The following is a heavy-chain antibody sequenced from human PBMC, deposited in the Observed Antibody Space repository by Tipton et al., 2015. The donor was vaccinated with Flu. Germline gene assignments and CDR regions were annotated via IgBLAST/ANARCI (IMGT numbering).Heavy chain of an antibody. CDR2: IHYSGSP. V-gene: IGHV4-38-2*02. J-gene: IGHJ1*01. CDR3: AKTPSGWLAEYFQH. D-gene: IGHD6-19*01. Sequence: TLSLTCTVSGDSMRRDCFWGWIRQAPGKGLEWIGNIHYSGSPHYNPSLKSRVTISVDTSKNQFSLRLSSVTAADTAVYYCAKTPSGWLAEYFQHWGPGTLVTVSS. CDR1: GDSMRRDCF.